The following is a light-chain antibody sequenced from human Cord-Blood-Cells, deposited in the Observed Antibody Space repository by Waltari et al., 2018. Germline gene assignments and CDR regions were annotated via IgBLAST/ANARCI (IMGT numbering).Light chain of an antibody. Sequence: DIQMSHSRFSLSASVGDRVTITCRASQGISNYLAWYQQKPGKVPKLLIYAASTLQSGVPSRFSGSGSGTDFTLTISILQPEDVATYYCQKYNSAPTFGQGTKVEIK. V-gene: IGKV1-27*01. CDR3: QKYNSAPT. CDR1: QGISNY. J-gene: IGKJ1*01. CDR2: AAS.